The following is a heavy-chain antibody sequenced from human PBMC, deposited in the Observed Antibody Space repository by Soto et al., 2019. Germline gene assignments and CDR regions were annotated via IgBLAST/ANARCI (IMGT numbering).Heavy chain of an antibody. Sequence: PGGSLRLSCAASGFPVADSFVTWFRQAPGKGLEWVSVISNGGDTYYADSGKGRFTISRDNSKNTLYLQMNSLRAEDTVVYYCARDGYNLDYGMDVWGQGTTVTVSS. CDR2: ISNGGDT. CDR1: GFPVADSF. J-gene: IGHJ6*02. D-gene: IGHD5-12*01. CDR3: ARDGYNLDYGMDV. V-gene: IGHV3-66*01.